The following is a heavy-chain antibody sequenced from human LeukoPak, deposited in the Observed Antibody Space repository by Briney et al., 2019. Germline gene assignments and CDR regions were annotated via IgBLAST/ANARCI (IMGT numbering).Heavy chain of an antibody. CDR1: GVSISSSSYY. J-gene: IGHJ6*03. V-gene: IGHV4-39*07. CDR2: VYYSGST. Sequence: SETLSLTCTVSGVSISSSSYYWGWIRQPPGKWLDWIGSVYYSGSTYYNPSLKSRVTISVDTSKNQFSLKLSSVTAADTAVYYCATVRGDSARYYYYYYMDVWGKGTTVTVSS. CDR3: ATVRGDSARYYYYYYMDV. D-gene: IGHD4-17*01.